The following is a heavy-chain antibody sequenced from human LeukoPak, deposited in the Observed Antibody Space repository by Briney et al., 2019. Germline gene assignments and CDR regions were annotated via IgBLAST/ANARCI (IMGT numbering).Heavy chain of an antibody. CDR2: IYSGDSGVST. CDR1: GFSVSNTY. CDR3: AKRPRGNYLDPFDY. V-gene: IGHV3-53*01. J-gene: IGHJ4*02. D-gene: IGHD3-10*01. Sequence: PGGSLRLSCAASGFSVSNTYMSWVRQAPGKGLEWVSVIYSGDSGVSTYYADSVKGRFTISRHNSKNTLYLQMDSLRAEDTAVYYCAKRPRGNYLDPFDYWGQGTLVTVSS.